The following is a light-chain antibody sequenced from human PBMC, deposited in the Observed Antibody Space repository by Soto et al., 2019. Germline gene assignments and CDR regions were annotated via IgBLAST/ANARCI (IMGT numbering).Light chain of an antibody. CDR1: QSISSW. J-gene: IGKJ1*01. CDR3: QQYNSYSWT. CDR2: DAS. Sequence: DIQITQSPSTLSASVGDRVTITCRASQSISSWLAWYQQKPGKAPKLLIYDASSLESGVPSRFSGSGSGTEFTLTISSLQPDDFVTYYCQQYNSYSWTFGQGTKVDIK. V-gene: IGKV1-5*01.